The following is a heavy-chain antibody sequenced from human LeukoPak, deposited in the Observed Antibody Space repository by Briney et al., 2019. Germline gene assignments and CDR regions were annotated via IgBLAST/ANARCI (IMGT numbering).Heavy chain of an antibody. CDR1: GFIFSHYG. J-gene: IGHJ4*01. V-gene: IGHV3-33*02. D-gene: IGHD4-11*01. Sequence: GGSLRLSCAASGFIFSHYGIHWVRQAPGKGLEWVAFIWSDGGNRFYAGSVNVRFTISRDNAPNKLILQMNSLRAEDTAMYYCARDDQRGFDYSNSLRYWGHGSLVTVSS. CDR3: ARDDQRGFDYSNSLRY. CDR2: IWSDGGNR.